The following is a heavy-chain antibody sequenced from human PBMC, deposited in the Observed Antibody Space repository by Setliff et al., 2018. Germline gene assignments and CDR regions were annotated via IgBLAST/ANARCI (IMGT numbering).Heavy chain of an antibody. V-gene: IGHV7-4-1*02. Sequence: ASVKVSCKASGYTFSSYAVNWVRQAPGQGLEWVGWINTNTGNPTYAQGFTGRFVFSLDTSVSTAYLQISSLKAEDTAIYYCARATRFGTIKYRGDYYMDVWGKGTTVTVSS. CDR3: ARATRFGTIKYRGDYYMDV. J-gene: IGHJ6*03. CDR1: GYTFSSYA. D-gene: IGHD3-10*01. CDR2: INTNTGNP.